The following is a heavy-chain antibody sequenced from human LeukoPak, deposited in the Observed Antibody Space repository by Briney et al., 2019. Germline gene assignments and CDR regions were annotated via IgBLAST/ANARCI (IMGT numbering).Heavy chain of an antibody. J-gene: IGHJ6*03. Sequence: GGSLRLSCAASGFTFSSYSMNWVRQAPGKGLEWVSSISSSSSYIYYADSLKGRFTISRDNAKNSLYLQMNSLRAEDTAVYYCARDGWDIVLVPAAKYYYYYYMDVWGKGTTVTISS. CDR3: ARDGWDIVLVPAAKYYYYYYMDV. V-gene: IGHV3-21*01. CDR1: GFTFSSYS. CDR2: ISSSSSYI. D-gene: IGHD2-2*01.